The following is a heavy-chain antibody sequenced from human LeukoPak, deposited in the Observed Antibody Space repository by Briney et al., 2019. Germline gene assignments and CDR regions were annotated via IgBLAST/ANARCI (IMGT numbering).Heavy chain of an antibody. CDR1: GGSISSSSYY. Sequence: SETLSLTCTVSGGSISSSSYYWGWIRQPPGKGLEWIGSIYYSGSTYYNPSLKSRVTISVDTSKDQFSLKLSSVTAADTAMYYCTREHSTGWRDYYYYYMDVWGKGTTVTVSS. D-gene: IGHD6-19*01. CDR2: IYYSGST. V-gene: IGHV4-39*07. J-gene: IGHJ6*03. CDR3: TREHSTGWRDYYYYYMDV.